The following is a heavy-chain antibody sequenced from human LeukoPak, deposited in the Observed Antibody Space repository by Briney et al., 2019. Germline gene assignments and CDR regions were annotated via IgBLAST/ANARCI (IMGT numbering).Heavy chain of an antibody. J-gene: IGHJ4*02. Sequence: ASVKVSCKASGYTFTGYYMHWVRQAPGQGLEWMGWINPNSGGTNYAQKFQGRVTMTRDTSISTAYMELRSLRSDDTAVYYCARDKEWLRCFDYWGQGTLVTASS. CDR2: INPNSGGT. CDR1: GYTFTGYY. V-gene: IGHV1-2*02. CDR3: ARDKEWLRCFDY. D-gene: IGHD5-12*01.